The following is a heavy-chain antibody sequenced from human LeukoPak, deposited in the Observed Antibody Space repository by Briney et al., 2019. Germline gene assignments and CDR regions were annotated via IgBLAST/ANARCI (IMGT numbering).Heavy chain of an antibody. CDR3: VRGGYRGFDYEY. D-gene: IGHD5-12*01. CDR2: ISPDSNYI. V-gene: IGHV3-21*01. J-gene: IGHJ4*02. Sequence: PGGSLRLSCAASGFTFNTYSMNWLRLAPGRGLEGVSSISPDSNYIYYVDSVKGRFTTSRDNAKNSLYLQMNSLRAGDTAVYYCVRGGYRGFDYEYWGQGALVTVSS. CDR1: GFTFNTYS.